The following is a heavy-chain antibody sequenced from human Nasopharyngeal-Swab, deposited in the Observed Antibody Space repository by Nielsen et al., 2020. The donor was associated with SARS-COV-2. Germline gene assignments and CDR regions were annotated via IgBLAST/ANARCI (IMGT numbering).Heavy chain of an antibody. CDR2: INSDGSRT. CDR1: GFTFSSYW. J-gene: IGHJ6*02. V-gene: IGHV3-74*01. CDR3: ARDGSDYDFWSAYFMVV. Sequence: GESLKISCAASGFTFSSYWMHWVRQAPGKGLVWVSRINSDGSRTSYADSVKGRFTISRDNAKNTLYLQMNSLRAEDTAVYYCARDGSDYDFWSAYFMVVWGQGTTVTVSS. D-gene: IGHD3-3*01.